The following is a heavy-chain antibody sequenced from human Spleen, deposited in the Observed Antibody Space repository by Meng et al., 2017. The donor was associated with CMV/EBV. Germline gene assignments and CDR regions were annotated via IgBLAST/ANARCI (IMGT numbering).Heavy chain of an antibody. V-gene: IGHV4-39*07. CDR3: ARKSPDPQSRFLEWLSSGAIDY. J-gene: IGHJ4*02. CDR2: IYYSGST. D-gene: IGHD3-3*01. Sequence: SETLSLTCTVSGGSISSSSYYWGWIRQPPGKGLEWIGSIYYSGSTYYNPSLKSRVTISVDTSKNQFSLKLSSVTAADTAVYYCARKSPDPQSRFLEWLSSGAIDYWGQGTLVTVSS. CDR1: GGSISSSSYY.